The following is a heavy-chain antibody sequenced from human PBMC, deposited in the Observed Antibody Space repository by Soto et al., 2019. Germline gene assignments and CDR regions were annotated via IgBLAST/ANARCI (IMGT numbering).Heavy chain of an antibody. CDR1: GYTFFTYD. D-gene: IGHD5-12*01. CDR2: ISTYSGDT. J-gene: IGHJ5*02. Sequence: QVHLVQSGVEVKTPGASVKVSCQASGYTFFTYDISWVRQAPGQGLEWMGWISTYSGDTKYAQKFQGRVTMTTDTSTPTAYLALRSLRSYDTAVYYCARHHGPTTSENWFDPWGQGTLVTVSS. CDR3: ARHHGPTTSENWFDP. V-gene: IGHV1-18*01.